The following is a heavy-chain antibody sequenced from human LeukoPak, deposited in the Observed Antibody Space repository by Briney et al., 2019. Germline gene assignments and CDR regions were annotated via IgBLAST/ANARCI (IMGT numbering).Heavy chain of an antibody. J-gene: IGHJ6*03. CDR1: GGSMSAYY. V-gene: IGHV4-59*12. Sequence: SETLSLTCTVSGGSMSAYYWTWVRQPPGRGLEWIGYLYYGRTNYNPSLKRRVTISGGSAKNQFSLKLSSVTAADTAVYYCARARAVTTWENSYYYMDVWGKGTTVTVSS. D-gene: IGHD4-17*01. CDR2: LYYGRT. CDR3: ARARAVTTWENSYYYMDV.